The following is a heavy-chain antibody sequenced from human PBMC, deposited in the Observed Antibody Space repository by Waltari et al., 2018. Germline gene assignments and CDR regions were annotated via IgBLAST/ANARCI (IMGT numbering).Heavy chain of an antibody. CDR1: GSPFGATA. D-gene: IGHD6-19*01. CDR3: AKMSLGGGSAFDY. V-gene: IGHV3-23*01. J-gene: IGHJ4*02. Sequence: EVQLLESGGGLVQPGGSLRLSGAASGSPFGATALGGVGKAPGKGLDWVSSTSSRGDETYNADSVKGRFTISRDNSKNTLYLQVNRLRDEDTAVYYCAKMSLGGGSAFDYWGQGTLVTVSS. CDR2: TSSRGDET.